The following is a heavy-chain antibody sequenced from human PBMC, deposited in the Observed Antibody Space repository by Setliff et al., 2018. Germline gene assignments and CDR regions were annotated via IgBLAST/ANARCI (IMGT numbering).Heavy chain of an antibody. CDR2: ISTYNGTT. D-gene: IGHD5-18*01. V-gene: IGHV1-18*01. CDR3: AREGVDTRSSTDYRYYMDV. J-gene: IGHJ6*03. CDR1: GYIFTSYG. Sequence: ASVKVSCKASGYIFTSYGFSWVRQAPGQGLEWMGWISTYNGTTNYAQEFQGRVTIITDESTSTAYMELSSLRFEDTAVYYCAREGVDTRSSTDYRYYMDVWGKGTTVTVSS.